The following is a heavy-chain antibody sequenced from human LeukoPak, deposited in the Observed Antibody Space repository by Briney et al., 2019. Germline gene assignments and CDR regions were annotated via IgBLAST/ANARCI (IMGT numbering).Heavy chain of an antibody. CDR1: DASMSHYY. V-gene: IGHV4-59*12. D-gene: IGHD3-10*01. J-gene: IGHJ4*02. CDR2: ISYTGST. Sequence: PSETLSLTCTVSDASMSHYYWSWIRQPPGKGLQWIGYISYTGSTNYNPSLKSRVSISIHTSKNQFSLKLSSVTAADTAVYYCARLEGDTGGYWGQGTLVTVSS. CDR3: ARLEGDTGGY.